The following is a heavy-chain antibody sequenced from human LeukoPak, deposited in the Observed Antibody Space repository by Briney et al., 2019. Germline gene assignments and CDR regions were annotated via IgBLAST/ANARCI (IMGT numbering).Heavy chain of an antibody. D-gene: IGHD6-13*01. J-gene: IGHJ5*02. Sequence: SETLSLTCTVSGGSISSYYWSWIRQPAGKGLEWIGRIYTSGSTNYNPSLKSRVTMTVDTSKNQLSLTLSSVTAPDTTVYQCVRDASIAAAGDNWFDPWGQGTLVTVSS. CDR3: VRDASIAAAGDNWFDP. CDR2: IYTSGST. V-gene: IGHV4-4*07. CDR1: GGSISSYY.